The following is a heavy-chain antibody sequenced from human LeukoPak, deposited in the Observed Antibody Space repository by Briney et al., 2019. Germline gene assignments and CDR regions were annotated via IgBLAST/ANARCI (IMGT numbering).Heavy chain of an antibody. CDR2: ISGSGGST. V-gene: IGHV3-23*01. CDR3: ARSGYSSGWTFDY. D-gene: IGHD6-19*01. Sequence: PGGSLRLSCAASGFTFSSYAMSWVRQAPGKGLEWVSAISGSGGSTYYADSVKGRFTISRDNSKNTLYLQMNSLRAEDTAVYYCARSGYSSGWTFDYWGQGTLVTVSS. J-gene: IGHJ4*02. CDR1: GFTFSSYA.